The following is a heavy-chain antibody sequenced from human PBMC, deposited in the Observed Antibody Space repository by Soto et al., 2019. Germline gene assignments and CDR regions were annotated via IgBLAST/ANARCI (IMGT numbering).Heavy chain of an antibody. CDR3: AKDVRGYCSGGSCYSGLDY. CDR2: ISGSGGST. J-gene: IGHJ4*01. V-gene: IGHV3-23*01. D-gene: IGHD2-15*01. CDR1: GFTFSSYA. Sequence: EVQLLEYGGGLVQPGGSLRLSCAASGFTFSSYAMSWVRQAPGKGLEWVSAISGSGGSTYYADSVKGRFTISRDNSKNTLYLQMNSLRADDTAVYYCAKDVRGYCSGGSCYSGLDYWGHEALVTVSS.